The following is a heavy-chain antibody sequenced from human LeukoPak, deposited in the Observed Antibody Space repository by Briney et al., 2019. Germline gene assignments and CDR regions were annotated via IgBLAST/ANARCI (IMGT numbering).Heavy chain of an antibody. Sequence: SVKVSCKASGFTFTSSAMQWVRQARGQRLEWIGWIVVGSGNTNYAQKFQERVTITRDMSTSTAYMELSSLRSEDTAVYYCAAVSDYYDSSGYIDYWGQGTLVTVSS. J-gene: IGHJ4*02. CDR2: IVVGSGNT. CDR1: GFTFTSSA. V-gene: IGHV1-58*02. CDR3: AAVSDYYDSSGYIDY. D-gene: IGHD3-22*01.